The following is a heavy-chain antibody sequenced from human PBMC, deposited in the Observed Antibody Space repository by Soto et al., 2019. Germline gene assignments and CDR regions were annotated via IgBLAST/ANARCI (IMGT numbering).Heavy chain of an antibody. CDR3: AKRVEYSSSTHYFDY. V-gene: IGHV3-23*01. CDR1: GFTFSRYA. D-gene: IGHD6-6*01. J-gene: IGHJ4*02. Sequence: EVQLLESGGGLVQPGGSLRLACAASGFTFSRYAMSWVRQAPGKGLEWVSAISDSGGSTYYADSVKGRFTISRDNSKNTLYLQMQSLRAEDMAVYYCAKRVEYSSSTHYFDYWGQGTLVTVSS. CDR2: ISDSGGST.